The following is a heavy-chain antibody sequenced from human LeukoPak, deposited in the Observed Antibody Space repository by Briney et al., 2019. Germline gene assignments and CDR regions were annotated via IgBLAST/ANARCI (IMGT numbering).Heavy chain of an antibody. D-gene: IGHD3-22*01. Sequence: GGSLRLSCAVSGITFRNYAMHWVRQAPGKGLEWVALISYDGTNKYYADSVKGRFTISRDNSKTTLYLQMDSLRVEDTAIYYCAQGYFYDKIGYPPVDYWGQGTLVTVSS. CDR1: GITFRNYA. J-gene: IGHJ4*02. CDR2: ISYDGTNK. CDR3: AQGYFYDKIGYPPVDY. V-gene: IGHV3-30-3*01.